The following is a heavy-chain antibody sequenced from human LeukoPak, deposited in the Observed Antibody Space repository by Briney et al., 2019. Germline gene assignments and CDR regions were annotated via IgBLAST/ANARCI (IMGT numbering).Heavy chain of an antibody. J-gene: IGHJ5*02. CDR3: AWGLATIIGRFDP. Sequence: ASVKVSCKASGYTFTSYDINWVRQATGQGLEWMGWMNPNSGNTGYAQKFQGRVTMTRDTSISTAYMELSRLRSDDTAVYYCAWGLATIIGRFDPWGQGTLVTVSS. V-gene: IGHV1-8*01. CDR1: GYTFTSYD. D-gene: IGHD5-12*01. CDR2: MNPNSGNT.